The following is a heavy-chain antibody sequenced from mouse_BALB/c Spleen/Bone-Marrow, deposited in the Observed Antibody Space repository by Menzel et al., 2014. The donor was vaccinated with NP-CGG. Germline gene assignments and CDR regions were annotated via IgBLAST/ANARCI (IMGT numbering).Heavy chain of an antibody. CDR3: VRYNGSSLAWFAY. D-gene: IGHD1-1*01. CDR1: GFSLTSYG. V-gene: IGHV2-9*02. CDR2: IWAGGST. Sequence: VKLVESGPGLVAPAQTVSISCTASGFSLTSYGVHWVRQPPGKGLEWLGVIWAGGSTTYNYSIMSRLSNSKDNSKSQGCLKMASLQTEDTAMYYCVRYNGSSLAWFAYWGQGTLVTVSP. J-gene: IGHJ3*01.